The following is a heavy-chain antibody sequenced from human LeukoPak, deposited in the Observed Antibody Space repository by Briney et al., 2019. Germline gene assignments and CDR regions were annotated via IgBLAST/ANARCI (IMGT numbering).Heavy chain of an antibody. CDR1: GFTFSRHG. Sequence: GGSLRLSCASSGFTFSRHGMHWVRQAPCKGLEWVAVIGDTGRARYYADSVTGRFTTSRDNSQNTLYLEMNSLRYEDTALYYCAREAAWGNWYFDLWGRGTLVTVSS. CDR3: AREAAWGNWYFDL. V-gene: IGHV3-30*03. D-gene: IGHD3-16*01. J-gene: IGHJ2*01. CDR2: IGDTGRAR.